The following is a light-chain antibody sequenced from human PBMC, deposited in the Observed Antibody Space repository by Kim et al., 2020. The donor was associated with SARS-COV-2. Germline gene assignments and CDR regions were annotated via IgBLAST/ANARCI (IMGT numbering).Light chain of an antibody. V-gene: IGLV3-1*01. Sequence: SYELTQPRSVSVSPGQTASITCSGDELGDKFTSWYQHKPGQSPLIVIFQDKKRPSGIPERFSGSTSENTATLTISGTQAMDEADYYCQTWDNGLVVFGGGTQLTVL. CDR1: ELGDKF. CDR2: QDK. CDR3: QTWDNGLVV. J-gene: IGLJ2*01.